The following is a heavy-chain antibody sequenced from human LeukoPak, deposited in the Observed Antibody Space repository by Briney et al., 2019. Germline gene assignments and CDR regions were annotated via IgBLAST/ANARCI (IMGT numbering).Heavy chain of an antibody. CDR2: TYYRSKWFN. CDR1: GYSFPTNSAA. J-gene: IGHJ4*02. CDR3: AREQTGFDY. Sequence: SQTLSLTCAISGYSFPTNSAAWYCIRQSPSRGLEWLGRTYYRSKWFNEYGISVKSRITINSDTSKNQFSLHLNSVTPEDTAMYYCAREQTGFDYWGQGTLVTVSS. V-gene: IGHV6-1*01.